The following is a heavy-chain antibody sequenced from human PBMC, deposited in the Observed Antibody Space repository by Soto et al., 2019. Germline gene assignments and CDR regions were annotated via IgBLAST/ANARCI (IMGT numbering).Heavy chain of an antibody. CDR2: IYSGGST. J-gene: IGHJ6*02. CDR3: ARERGGDYGMDV. Sequence: GGSLRLSCAASGFTVSSNYMSCVRQAPGKGLEWVSVIYSGGSTYYADSVKGRFTISRDNSKNTLYLQMNSLRAEETAVYYCARERGGDYGMDVWGQGTTVTVSS. CDR1: GFTVSSNY. V-gene: IGHV3-53*01. D-gene: IGHD1-26*01.